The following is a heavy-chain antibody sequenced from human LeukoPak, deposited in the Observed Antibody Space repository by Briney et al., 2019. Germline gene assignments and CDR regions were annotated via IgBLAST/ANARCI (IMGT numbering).Heavy chain of an antibody. CDR2: ISSSGSIL. Sequence: GGSLRLSCAASGFTFSHYYMSWIRQAPGKGLEWVSYISSSGSILYYADSVKGRFTISRDNAKNSLYLQMNCLRAEDTAVYYCARDSSNSYDYWGQGTLVTVSS. D-gene: IGHD1-1*01. CDR3: ARDSSNSYDY. V-gene: IGHV3-11*04. CDR1: GFTFSHYY. J-gene: IGHJ4*02.